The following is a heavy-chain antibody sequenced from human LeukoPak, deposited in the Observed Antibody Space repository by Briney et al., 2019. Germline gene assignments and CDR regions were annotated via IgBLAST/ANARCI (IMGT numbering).Heavy chain of an antibody. J-gene: IGHJ6*02. Sequence: PSETLSLTCTVSGVSVSSGTYYWSWIRQPPGKGLEWIGYIYYSGSTNYNPSLKSRVTISVDTSKNQFSLKMRFVTAADTAVYYCARDSTTIYGLDVWGQGTTVTVSS. D-gene: IGHD4-17*01. CDR1: GVSVSSGTYY. V-gene: IGHV4-61*01. CDR3: ARDSTTIYGLDV. CDR2: IYYSGST.